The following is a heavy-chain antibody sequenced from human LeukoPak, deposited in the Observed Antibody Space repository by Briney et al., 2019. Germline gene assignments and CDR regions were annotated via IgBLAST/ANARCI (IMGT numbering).Heavy chain of an antibody. V-gene: IGHV3-30*04. D-gene: IGHD4-17*01. CDR3: AKGGLGDYVNWYFDL. J-gene: IGHJ2*01. Sequence: PGRPLRLSCAASGFTFSSYAMHWVRQAPGKGLEWVAVISYNGSNKYYADSVKGRFTISRDNSENTLYLQINSLRAEDTAVYYCAKGGLGDYVNWYFDLWGRGTLVTVSS. CDR1: GFTFSSYA. CDR2: ISYNGSNK.